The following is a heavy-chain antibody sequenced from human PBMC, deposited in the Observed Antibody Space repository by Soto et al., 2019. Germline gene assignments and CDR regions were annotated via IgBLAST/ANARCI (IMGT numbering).Heavy chain of an antibody. Sequence: QVQLVESGGGLVKPGGSLRLSCAASGFTFSDYYMSWIRQAPGKGLEWVSYISSSSSYTNYADSVKGRFTISRDNAKNSLYLQMNSLRAEDTAVYYCARDQGVPRLYYYYGMDVWGQGTTVTVSS. CDR3: ARDQGVPRLYYYYGMDV. CDR2: ISSSSSYT. D-gene: IGHD6-6*01. J-gene: IGHJ6*02. CDR1: GFTFSDYY. V-gene: IGHV3-11*06.